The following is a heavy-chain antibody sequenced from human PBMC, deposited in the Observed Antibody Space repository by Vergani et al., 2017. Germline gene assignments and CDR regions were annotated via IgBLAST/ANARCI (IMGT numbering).Heavy chain of an antibody. CDR3: ARDADIVVVVAATPADAFDI. J-gene: IGHJ3*02. Sequence: EVQLVESGGGLVQPGGSLRLSCAASGFTFSSYWMSWVRQAPGKGLEWVANIKQDGSEKYDVDSVKGRFTISRDNAKNSLYLQMNSLRAEDTAVYYCARDADIVVVVAATPADAFDIWGQGTMVTVSS. CDR2: IKQDGSEK. V-gene: IGHV3-7*01. CDR1: GFTFSSYW. D-gene: IGHD2-15*01.